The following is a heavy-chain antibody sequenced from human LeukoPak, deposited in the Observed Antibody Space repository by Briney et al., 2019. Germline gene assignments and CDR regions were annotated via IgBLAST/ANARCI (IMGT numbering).Heavy chain of an antibody. J-gene: IGHJ4*02. V-gene: IGHV3-7*01. CDR1: GFTFSSYG. Sequence: GGSLRLSCAASGFTFSSYGMHWVRQAPGKGLEWVANIKQDGSEKYYVDSVKGRFTISRDNAKNSLYLQMNSLRAEDTAVYYCARGKNYGDYDDPPHFDYWGQGTLVTVSS. D-gene: IGHD4-17*01. CDR2: IKQDGSEK. CDR3: ARGKNYGDYDDPPHFDY.